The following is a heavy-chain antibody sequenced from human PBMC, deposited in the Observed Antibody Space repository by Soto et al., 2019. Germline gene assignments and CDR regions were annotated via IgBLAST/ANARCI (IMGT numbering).Heavy chain of an antibody. CDR2: IYPGDSDT. Sequence: GESLKISCKGSGYSFINYWIGWVRQMPGKGLEWMGIIYPGDSDTRYSPSFKGQATISADKSINTAYLQWSSLEASDTAMYYCARQDEYSRLFDIWGQGTMVTVSS. J-gene: IGHJ3*02. CDR3: ARQDEYSRLFDI. D-gene: IGHD6-13*01. CDR1: GYSFINYW. V-gene: IGHV5-51*01.